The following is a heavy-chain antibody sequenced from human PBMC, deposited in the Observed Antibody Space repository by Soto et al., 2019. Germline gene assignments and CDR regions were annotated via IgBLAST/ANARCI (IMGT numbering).Heavy chain of an antibody. J-gene: IGHJ6*02. D-gene: IGHD1-26*01. CDR2: IIPIYGTA. Sequence: QVQLVQSGAEVKKPGSSVKVSCKASGGTFSSFTISWVRQAPGQGLEGMGGIIPIYGTANYAQKFQGRVTITADASTSTAYMELSSLRSEDTAVYYCAKERRADWESYYYYAMDVWGQGTTVTVSS. CDR1: GGTFSSFT. CDR3: AKERRADWESYYYYAMDV. V-gene: IGHV1-69*01.